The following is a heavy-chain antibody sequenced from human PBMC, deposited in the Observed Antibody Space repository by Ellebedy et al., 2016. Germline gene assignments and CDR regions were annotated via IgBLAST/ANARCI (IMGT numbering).Heavy chain of an antibody. D-gene: IGHD2-15*01. V-gene: IGHV3-23*01. CDR1: GFTFSSYG. Sequence: GGSLRLSCVVSGFTFSSYGMNWVRQTPGKGLEWVLGISGGGTNTYYADSVKGRFTISRDNSKNTLYLQMNSLRAEYTAVYYCARGVGSGWFDPWGQGTLVTVSS. J-gene: IGHJ5*02. CDR3: ARGVGSGWFDP. CDR2: ISGGGTNT.